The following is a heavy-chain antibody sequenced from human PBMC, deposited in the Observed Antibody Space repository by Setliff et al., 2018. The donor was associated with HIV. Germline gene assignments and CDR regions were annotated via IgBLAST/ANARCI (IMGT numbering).Heavy chain of an antibody. CDR3: ARLSCSSNSCPFDY. D-gene: IGHD2-2*01. Sequence: SETLSLTCSVSDGSMTSGSYYWGWIRQPPGKGLEWIGSVYYSGTTYYNPSLKSRLRISVDTSKNQFTLKVISMTAADTAVYYCARLSCSSNSCPFDYWVQGTLVTSPQ. CDR1: DGSMTSGSYY. J-gene: IGHJ4*02. CDR2: VYYSGTT. V-gene: IGHV4-39*06.